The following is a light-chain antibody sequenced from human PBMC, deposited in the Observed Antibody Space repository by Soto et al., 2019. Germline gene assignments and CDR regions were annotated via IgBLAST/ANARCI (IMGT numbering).Light chain of an antibody. CDR3: HSYDSSAHWV. V-gene: IGLV6-57*04. CDR1: GGSIANNY. CDR2: QDN. J-gene: IGLJ3*02. Sequence: NFMLTQPNSVSESPGKTVTISCTRSGGSIANNYVQWYQQRPGSAPTPVIFQDNERPSGVPDRFSGSIDSSSNSASLTISGLRTEDEADYYCHSYDSSAHWVFGGGTKLTVL.